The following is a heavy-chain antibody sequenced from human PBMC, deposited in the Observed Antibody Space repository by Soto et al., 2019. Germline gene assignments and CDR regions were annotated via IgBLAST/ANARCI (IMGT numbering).Heavy chain of an antibody. Sequence: PGGSLRLSCAASGFTFSSYGMHWVRQAPGKGLEWVAVISYDGSNKYYADSVKGRFTISRDNSKNTLYLQMNSLRAEDTAVYYCAKDRKGTATFHDAFDIWGQGTMVTVSS. CDR1: GFTFSSYG. CDR3: AKDRKGTATFHDAFDI. V-gene: IGHV3-30*18. D-gene: IGHD2-21*02. J-gene: IGHJ3*02. CDR2: ISYDGSNK.